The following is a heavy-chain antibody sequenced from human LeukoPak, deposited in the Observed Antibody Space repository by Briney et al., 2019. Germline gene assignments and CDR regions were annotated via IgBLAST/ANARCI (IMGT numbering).Heavy chain of an antibody. V-gene: IGHV3-23*01. J-gene: IGHJ6*03. CDR2: ISGSGGSI. CDR1: GFSFSSFE. CDR3: AKAGVSFYSNYEFYYYYMDV. Sequence: GGSLRLSCAASGFSFSSFEMNWVRQAPGKGLEWVSAISGSGGSIYYADSVKGRFTISRDNSKHTLYLQMNSLRAEDTAVYYCAKAGVSFYSNYEFYYYYMDVWGKGTTVTVSS. D-gene: IGHD4-11*01.